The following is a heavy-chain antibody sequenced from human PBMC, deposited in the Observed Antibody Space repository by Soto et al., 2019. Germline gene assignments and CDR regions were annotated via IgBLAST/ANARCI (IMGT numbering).Heavy chain of an antibody. J-gene: IGHJ4*02. CDR1: GFTFSNYA. CDR3: ATLPSEAY. Sequence: QVQLVESGGGVVQPGRSLRLSCAASGFTFSNYALHWVRQAQGKGLEWVAVISYDTNHKYYADSVKGRFTISRDNSKNTLFLQINSLRADDTAVYYCATLPSEAYWGQGTLVTVSS. CDR2: ISYDTNHK. V-gene: IGHV3-30-3*01.